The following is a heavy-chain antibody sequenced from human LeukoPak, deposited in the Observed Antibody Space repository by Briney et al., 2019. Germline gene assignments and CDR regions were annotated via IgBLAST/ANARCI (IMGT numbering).Heavy chain of an antibody. Sequence: GASVKVSCKASGYGFNKYGISWVRQAPGQGLQWVGWVRPYTGQRNSVQAFWGRVTITADTSSNTAYMEPKSLTSDDTAVYYCAMEQEGVSFDYWGQGTLVTVSS. CDR3: AMEQEGVSFDY. CDR2: VRPYTGQR. CDR1: GYGFNKYG. V-gene: IGHV1-18*01. J-gene: IGHJ4*02. D-gene: IGHD3-10*01.